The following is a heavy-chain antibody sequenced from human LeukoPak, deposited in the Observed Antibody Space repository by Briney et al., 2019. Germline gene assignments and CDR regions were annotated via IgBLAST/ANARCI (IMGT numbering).Heavy chain of an antibody. Sequence: SQTLSLTCAISGDSVSSNSAAWNWIRQSPSRGPEWLGRTYYRSKWYNDYAVSVKSRITINPDTSKNQFSLQLNSVTPEDTAVYYCARDHVLLWFGEFLAFDIWGQGTMVTVSS. CDR2: TYYRSKWYN. V-gene: IGHV6-1*01. CDR1: GDSVSSNSAA. CDR3: ARDHVLLWFGEFLAFDI. J-gene: IGHJ3*02. D-gene: IGHD3-10*01.